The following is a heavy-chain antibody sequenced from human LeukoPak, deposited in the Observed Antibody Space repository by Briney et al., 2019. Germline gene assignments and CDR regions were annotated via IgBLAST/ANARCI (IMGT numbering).Heavy chain of an antibody. D-gene: IGHD3-10*02. CDR1: GGSISSSSYY. V-gene: IGHV4-39*01. J-gene: IGHJ3*02. CDR3: ARHTTMIRDEAFDI. Sequence: PSETLSLTCTVSGGSISSSSYYWGWIWIRQPPGKGLEWIGSIYYSGTTYYNPSLKSRVTTSVDTSKNQFSLKLSSVTAADTAVYYCARHTTMIRDEAFDIWGQGTVVTVSS. CDR2: IYYSGTT.